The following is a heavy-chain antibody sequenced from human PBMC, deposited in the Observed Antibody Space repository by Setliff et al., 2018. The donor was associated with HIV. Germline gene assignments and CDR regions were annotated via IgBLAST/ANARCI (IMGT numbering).Heavy chain of an antibody. D-gene: IGHD2-21*01. V-gene: IGHV1-2*02. CDR1: GYTFIDNY. J-gene: IGHJ4*02. CDR2: INAYTGDT. Sequence: GASVKVSCKTSGYTFIDNYIHWVRQAPGQGLEWMAWINAYTGDTNYAQKFQGSVTVTRDTSISTAYMELSRLRSDDTAVYYCARGDYMGVIRRRPFDLWGQGTLVTVSS. CDR3: ARGDYMGVIRRRPFDL.